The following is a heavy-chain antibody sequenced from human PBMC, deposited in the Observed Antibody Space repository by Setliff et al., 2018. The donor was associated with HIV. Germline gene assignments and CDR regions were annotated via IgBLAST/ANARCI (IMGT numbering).Heavy chain of an antibody. D-gene: IGHD6-6*01. CDR3: ARSSIAARPVDY. J-gene: IGHJ4*02. Sequence: QPPGKGLEWIGEISHGGSANYNPSLKSRVTISEDMSKKEFSLKLTSVTAEDTAVYYCARSSIAARPVDYWGQGTLVTVSS. CDR2: ISHGGSA. V-gene: IGHV4-34*01.